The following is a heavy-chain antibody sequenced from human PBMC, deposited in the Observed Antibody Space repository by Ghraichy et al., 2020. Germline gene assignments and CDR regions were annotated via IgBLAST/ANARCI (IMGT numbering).Heavy chain of an antibody. CDR1: GFTFSSYG. CDR2: IWYDGSNK. J-gene: IGHJ6*03. CDR3: ARGAPITMIVVVIDYYYYMDV. D-gene: IGHD3-22*01. Sequence: GGSLRLSCAASGFTFSSYGMHWVRQAPGKGLEWVAVIWYDGSNKYYADSVKGRFTISRDNSKNTLYLQMNSLRAEDTAVYYCARGAPITMIVVVIDYYYYMDVWGKGTTVTVSS. V-gene: IGHV3-33*01.